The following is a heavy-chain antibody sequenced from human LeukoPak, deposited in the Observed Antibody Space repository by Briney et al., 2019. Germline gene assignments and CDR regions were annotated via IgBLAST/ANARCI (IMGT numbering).Heavy chain of an antibody. D-gene: IGHD2-21*01. CDR1: GFTFSSYS. V-gene: IGHV3-21*01. Sequence: PGGPLRLSCAASGFTFSSYSMNWVRQAPGKGLEWVSSISSSSSYIYYADSVKGRFTISRDNAKNSLYLQMNSLRAEDTAVYYCARDRKYCGGDCYSDQYNWFDPWGQGTLVTVSS. CDR2: ISSSSSYI. J-gene: IGHJ5*02. CDR3: ARDRKYCGGDCYSDQYNWFDP.